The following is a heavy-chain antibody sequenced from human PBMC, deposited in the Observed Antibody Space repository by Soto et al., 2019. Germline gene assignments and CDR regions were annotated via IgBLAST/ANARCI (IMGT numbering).Heavy chain of an antibody. CDR2: IDKVGTDS. Sequence: EVQLVESGGGLVQPGGSLRLSCAASEFTFSGRSVHWVRQAPGKERVWVSGIDKVGTDSTYADSVKGRFTSSRDNAKNTVYLQMNSMRVEDTAVYYCARGWLGPDVWGNGTTVTVSS. CDR3: ARGWLGPDV. V-gene: IGHV3-74*01. J-gene: IGHJ6*03. CDR1: EFTFSGRS. D-gene: IGHD3-10*01.